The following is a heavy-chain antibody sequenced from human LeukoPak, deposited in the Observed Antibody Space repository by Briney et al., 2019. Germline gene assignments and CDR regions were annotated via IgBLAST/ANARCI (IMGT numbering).Heavy chain of an antibody. CDR2: IWYDGSNK. CDR3: ASSRMVRGVIYY. V-gene: IGHV3-33*01. J-gene: IGHJ4*02. Sequence: PGGSLRLSCAASGFTFSSYGMHWVRQAPGKGLEWVAVIWYDGSNKYYADSVKGRFTISRDNSKNTLYLQMNSLRAEDTAVYYCASSRMVRGVIYYWGQGTPVTVSS. D-gene: IGHD3-10*01. CDR1: GFTFSSYG.